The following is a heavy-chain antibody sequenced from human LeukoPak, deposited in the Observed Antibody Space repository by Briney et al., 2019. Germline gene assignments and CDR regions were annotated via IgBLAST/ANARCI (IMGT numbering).Heavy chain of an antibody. D-gene: IGHD3-3*01. V-gene: IGHV3-21*01. CDR1: GFTFSSYS. Sequence: GGSLRLSCAASGFTFSSYSMNWVRQAPGKGLEWVSSISSSSSYIYYADSVKGRFTISRDNAKNSLYLQMNSLRAEDTAVYYCARGKMYYDFWSGYSGPYNWFDPWGQGTLVTVSS. CDR2: ISSSSSYI. CDR3: ARGKMYYDFWSGYSGPYNWFDP. J-gene: IGHJ5*02.